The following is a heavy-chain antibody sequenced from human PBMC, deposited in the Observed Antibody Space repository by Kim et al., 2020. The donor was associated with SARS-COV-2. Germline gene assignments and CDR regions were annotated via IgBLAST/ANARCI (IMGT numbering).Heavy chain of an antibody. D-gene: IGHD4-17*01. CDR2: INSNTGEP. J-gene: IGHJ4*02. Sequence: ASVKVSCKASGYTFSDSAMHWVRQAPGQGPEWMGWINSNTGEPTYAQGFAGRFVFSLDTSVNTAYLQISGLHAEDTAIYYCATDGPGDYGQYVTGVWGQGTLVTVSS. CDR1: GYTFSDSA. CDR3: ATDGPGDYGQYVTGV. V-gene: IGHV7-4-1*02.